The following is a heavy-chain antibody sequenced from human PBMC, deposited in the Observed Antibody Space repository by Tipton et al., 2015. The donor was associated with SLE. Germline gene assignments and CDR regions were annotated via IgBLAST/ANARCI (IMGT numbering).Heavy chain of an antibody. J-gene: IGHJ3*02. CDR3: ASVVPAVPDAFDI. CDR1: GGSISSYY. V-gene: IGHV4-59*01. Sequence: LRLSCTVSGGSISSYYWSWIRQPPGKGLEWIGYLYYSGSTNYHPSLKSRVTISVDTSKNQFSLKLSSVTAADTAVYYCASVVPAVPDAFDIWGQGTMVTVSS. D-gene: IGHD2-2*01. CDR2: LYYSGST.